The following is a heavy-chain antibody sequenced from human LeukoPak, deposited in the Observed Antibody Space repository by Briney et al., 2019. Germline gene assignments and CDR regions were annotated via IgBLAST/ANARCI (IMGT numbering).Heavy chain of an antibody. CDR1: GFTFSSYA. V-gene: IGHV3-23*01. CDR3: ARDPNYYDSSGYSL. D-gene: IGHD3-22*01. Sequence: GGSLRLSCAASGFTFSSYAMSWVRQAPGKGLEWVSSISNSGGRTFYTDSVKGRFTISRDNSKITLYLQMNSLRAEDTAVYYCARDPNYYDSSGYSLWGQGTLVTVSS. J-gene: IGHJ4*02. CDR2: ISNSGGRT.